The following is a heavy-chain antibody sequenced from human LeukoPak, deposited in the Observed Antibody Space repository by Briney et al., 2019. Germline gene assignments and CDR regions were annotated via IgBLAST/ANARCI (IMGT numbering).Heavy chain of an antibody. CDR3: SWSDY. CDR1: GYTFSSYG. Sequence: PGGSLRLSCAASGYTFSSYGMRWARQAPGKGLEWVAVISYDGSNKYYADSVKGRFTISRDNSKNTLYLQMNSLRAEDTAVYYCSWSDYWGQGTLVTVSS. J-gene: IGHJ4*02. CDR2: ISYDGSNK. D-gene: IGHD2-8*02. V-gene: IGHV3-30*03.